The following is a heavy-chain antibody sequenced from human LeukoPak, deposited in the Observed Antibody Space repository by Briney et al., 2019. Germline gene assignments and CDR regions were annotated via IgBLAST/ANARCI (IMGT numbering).Heavy chain of an antibody. CDR2: ISSTGATT. Sequence: PGGSLRLSCTASGFNLSSYEMNWVRQAPGKGLEWVSAISSTGATTYYADSVKGRFTISRDNSENTLYLQMNGLRAEDTALYYCAKRVSGGATYFDYWGQGTLVTVSS. CDR3: AKRVSGGATYFDY. CDR1: GFNLSSYE. J-gene: IGHJ4*02. D-gene: IGHD3-16*01. V-gene: IGHV3-23*01.